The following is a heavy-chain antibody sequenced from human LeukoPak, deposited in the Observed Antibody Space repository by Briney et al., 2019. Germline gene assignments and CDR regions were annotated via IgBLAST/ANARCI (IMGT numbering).Heavy chain of an antibody. CDR2: INHSGST. D-gene: IGHD3-22*01. CDR3: ARAYYDSSGYYQDYYYYYGMDV. Sequence: PSETLSLTCAVYGGSFSGYYWSWIRQPPGKGLEWIGEINHSGSTNYNPSLKSRVTISVDTSKNQFSLKLSSVTAADTAVYYCARAYYDSSGYYQDYYYYYGMDVWGQGTTVTVSS. V-gene: IGHV4-34*01. J-gene: IGHJ6*02. CDR1: GGSFSGYY.